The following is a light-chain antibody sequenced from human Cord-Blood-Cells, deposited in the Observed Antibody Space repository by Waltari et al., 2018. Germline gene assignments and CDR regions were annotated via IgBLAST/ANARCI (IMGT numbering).Light chain of an antibody. J-gene: IGKJ5*01. CDR3: QQSYSTPIT. CDR2: AAS. V-gene: IGKV1-39*01. Sequence: DIQMTQSPSSLSASVGDRVPITCRASQSISSYLNWYQQKPGKAPKLLIYAASSLQSGVPSRFSGSGSWTDFTLTISSLQPEDFATYYCQQSYSTPITFGQGTRLEIK. CDR1: QSISSY.